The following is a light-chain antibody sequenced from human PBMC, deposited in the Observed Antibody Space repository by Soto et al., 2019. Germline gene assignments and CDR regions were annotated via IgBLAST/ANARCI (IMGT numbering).Light chain of an antibody. V-gene: IGLV2-14*03. CDR1: SSDVGGFNY. CDR3: ASYTTMSTYV. Sequence: QSVLTQPASVSGSPGQSIAISCTGTSSDVGGFNYVSWYQQHPGKAPKLLIYDVTSRPSGVSDRFSGSKSANTASLTISGLQAEDEADYYCASYTTMSTYVFGTGTKVTVL. CDR2: DVT. J-gene: IGLJ1*01.